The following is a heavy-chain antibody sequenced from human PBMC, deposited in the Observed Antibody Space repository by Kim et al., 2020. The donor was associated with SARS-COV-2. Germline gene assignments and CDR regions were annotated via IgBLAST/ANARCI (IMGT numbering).Heavy chain of an antibody. V-gene: IGHV1-2*04. J-gene: IGHJ6*02. CDR3: AREITMVRGVIYYGMDV. Sequence: ASVKVSCKASGYTFTGYYMHWVRQAPGQGLEWMGWINPNSGGTNYAQKFQGWVTMTRDTSISTAYMELSRLRSDDTAVYYCAREITMVRGVIYYGMDVWGQGTTVTVSS. D-gene: IGHD3-10*01. CDR1: GYTFTGYY. CDR2: INPNSGGT.